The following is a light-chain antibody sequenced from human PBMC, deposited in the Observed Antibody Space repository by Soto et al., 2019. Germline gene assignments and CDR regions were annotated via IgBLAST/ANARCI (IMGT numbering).Light chain of an antibody. CDR3: QQYSTSPLT. V-gene: IGKV1-16*01. J-gene: IGKJ4*01. CDR2: AIS. Sequence: DIQMTQSPSSLSASVVHSATITWRASQAIKVYLAWFQQKPGKAPKSXIYAISSLPSGVLSRFSGSGSGTDFTLTISSLQPEDVATDYCQQYSTSPLTFGGGTKVDIK. CDR1: QAIKVY.